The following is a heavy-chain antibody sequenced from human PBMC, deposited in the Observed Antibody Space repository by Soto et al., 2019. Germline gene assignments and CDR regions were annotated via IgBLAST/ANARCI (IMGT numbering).Heavy chain of an antibody. CDR2: XIPILXTA. V-gene: IGHV1-69*08. CDR3: ASRSEAPQADY. J-gene: IGHJ4*02. D-gene: IGHD6-6*01. CDR1: GCTFSSYT. Sequence: XVKVSCKASGCTFSSYTISWVRQAPGQGLEWTGTXIPILXTANYAPKFQGXVTITADXSTSTAYMQPSSLRYEDKDVYYCASRSEAPQADYWGKGTLVTVYS.